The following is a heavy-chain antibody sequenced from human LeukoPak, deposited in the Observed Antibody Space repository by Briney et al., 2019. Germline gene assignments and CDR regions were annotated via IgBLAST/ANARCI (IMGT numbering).Heavy chain of an antibody. V-gene: IGHV3-48*04. D-gene: IGHD3-3*01. J-gene: IGHJ6*03. CDR3: ARHDFWSGSFPYYYYMDV. CDR2: ISRSSTTI. CDR1: GFTFSSYS. Sequence: PGGSLKLSCAASGFTFSSYSMNWVRQAPGMGLEWVSYISRSSTTIYYADSVKGRFTISRDNANSLYLQMNSLRAEDTAVYYCARHDFWSGSFPYYYYMDVWGKGTTVTVSS.